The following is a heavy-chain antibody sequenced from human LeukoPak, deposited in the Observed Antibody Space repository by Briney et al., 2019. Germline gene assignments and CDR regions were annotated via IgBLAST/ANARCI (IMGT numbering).Heavy chain of an antibody. D-gene: IGHD6-19*01. Sequence: GGSLRLSCAASGLRFSDYYVSWIRQAPGKGLQWVSYISSGGDIMHYADSVKGRFTISRDNARDSLYLQMNSLRDDDTSVYFCARDASALYWGRGTLVTVSS. CDR2: ISSGGDIM. J-gene: IGHJ4*02. CDR3: ARDASALY. V-gene: IGHV3-11*04. CDR1: GLRFSDYY.